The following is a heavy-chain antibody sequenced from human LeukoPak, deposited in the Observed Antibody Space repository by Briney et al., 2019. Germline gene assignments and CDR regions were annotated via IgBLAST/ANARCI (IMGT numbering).Heavy chain of an antibody. CDR2: ISAYNGNT. J-gene: IGHJ6*01. Sequence: ASVKVSCKASGCTFTSYGISWVGQAPGQGLEGMGWISAYNGNTNYAQKLQGRVTMTTDTSTSTAYMELRSLRSDDTAVYYCARGTTGLRYCSSTSCYGGYYYMVVCGEGATVTVSS. D-gene: IGHD2-2*01. CDR3: ARGTTGLRYCSSTSCYGGYYYMVV. V-gene: IGHV1-18*01. CDR1: GCTFTSYG.